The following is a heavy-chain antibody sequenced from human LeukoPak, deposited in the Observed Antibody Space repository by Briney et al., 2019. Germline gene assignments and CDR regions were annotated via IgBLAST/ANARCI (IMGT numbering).Heavy chain of an antibody. Sequence: SVKVSCKASGGAFSSYAISWVRQAPGQGLEWMGGIIPIFGTANYAQKFQGRVTITADESTSTAYMELSSLRSQDTAVYYCARGGKQLVQPRYFDYWGQGTLVTVSS. CDR1: GGAFSSYA. V-gene: IGHV1-69*01. J-gene: IGHJ4*02. CDR2: IIPIFGTA. CDR3: ARGGKQLVQPRYFDY. D-gene: IGHD6-6*01.